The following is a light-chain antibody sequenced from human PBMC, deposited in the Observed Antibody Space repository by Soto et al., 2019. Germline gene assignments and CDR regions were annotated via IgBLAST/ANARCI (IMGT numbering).Light chain of an antibody. Sequence: EIVLTQSPGTLSLSPGERATLSCRASQFVSSNLAWYQQKPGQAPRLLIYGASSRATGIPDRFSGSGSGTDFTLTISRLEPEDFAVYYCQQYGSSITFGQGTRLEI. V-gene: IGKV3-20*01. CDR2: GAS. CDR3: QQYGSSIT. J-gene: IGKJ5*01. CDR1: QFVSSN.